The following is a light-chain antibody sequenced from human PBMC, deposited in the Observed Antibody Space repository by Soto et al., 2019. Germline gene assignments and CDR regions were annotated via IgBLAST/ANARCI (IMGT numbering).Light chain of an antibody. CDR2: DVT. Sequence: QSVLTQPRSVSGSPGQSVTISCTGTSSNVGDYNYVSWYQQHPGKAPKVMIYDVTKRPAGVPDRFFGSKSGNSACLTISGLQAEDEADYYCCSYAGNYIYVFGTGTKVTVL. CDR3: CSYAGNYIYV. CDR1: SSNVGDYNY. V-gene: IGLV2-11*01. J-gene: IGLJ1*01.